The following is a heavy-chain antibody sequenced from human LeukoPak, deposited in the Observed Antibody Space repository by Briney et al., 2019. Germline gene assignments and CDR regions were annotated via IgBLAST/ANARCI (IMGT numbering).Heavy chain of an antibody. CDR3: ARRDDVLTGYYSYYYYGLDV. D-gene: IGHD3-9*01. J-gene: IGHJ6*02. V-gene: IGHV4-34*01. Sequence: PSETPSLTCAVYGGSFSGYYWSWIRQPPGKGLEWIGEINHSGRTNFNPSLKSRVTISVDTSKNQFSLILRSVTAADTAVYFCARRDDVLTGYYSYYYYGLDVWGQGTTVTVSS. CDR2: INHSGRT. CDR1: GGSFSGYY.